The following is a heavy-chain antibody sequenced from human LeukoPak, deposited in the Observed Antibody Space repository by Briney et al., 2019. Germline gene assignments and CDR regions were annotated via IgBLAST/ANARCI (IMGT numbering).Heavy chain of an antibody. D-gene: IGHD3-10*01. CDR1: GFTFSSYA. J-gene: IGHJ4*02. CDR3: AKSMVREPYYFDF. Sequence: PGGSLRLSCAASGFTFSSYAMHWVRQAPGKGLEWVAVISYDGSNKYYADSVKGRFTISRDNSKNTLYLQMSSLRTEDTAVYYCAKSMVREPYYFDFWGQGTLVTVSS. CDR2: ISYDGSNK. V-gene: IGHV3-30-3*01.